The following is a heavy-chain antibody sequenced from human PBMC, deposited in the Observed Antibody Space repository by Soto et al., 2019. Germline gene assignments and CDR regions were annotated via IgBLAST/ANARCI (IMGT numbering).Heavy chain of an antibody. D-gene: IGHD3-3*01. CDR1: GFTFSSYG. CDR2: IWYDGSNK. V-gene: IGHV3-33*01. J-gene: IGHJ3*02. CDR3: ARDHTPLILEWFYDAFDI. Sequence: GGSLRLSCAASGFTFSSYGMHWVRQAPGKGLEWVAVIWYDGSNKYYADSVKGRFTISRDNSKNTLYLQMNSLRAEDTAVYYCARDHTPLILEWFYDAFDIWGQGTMVTVSS.